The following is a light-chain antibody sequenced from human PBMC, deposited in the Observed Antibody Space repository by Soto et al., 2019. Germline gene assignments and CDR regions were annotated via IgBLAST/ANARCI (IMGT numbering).Light chain of an antibody. CDR3: QQYYNWPLT. V-gene: IGKV3-15*01. CDR1: QSVSSN. J-gene: IGKJ4*01. Sequence: ELVMTQSPATLSLSPGERATLSCRASQSVSSNVAWYQQKPGQAPRLLIYGTSTRVTGIPARFSGSGSGTEFTLTISSLQSEDFAVYYCQQYYNWPLTFGGGTKVEIK. CDR2: GTS.